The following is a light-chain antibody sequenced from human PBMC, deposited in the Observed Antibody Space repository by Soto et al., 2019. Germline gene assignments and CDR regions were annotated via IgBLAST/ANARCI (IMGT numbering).Light chain of an antibody. J-gene: IGLJ1*01. CDR3: TSWTSSNSYV. V-gene: IGLV2-14*01. CDR2: DVS. CDR1: SSDVGGYNY. Sequence: QSVLTQPASVSGSPAQSITISCTGTSSDVGGYNYVSWYQQHPGKAPKLMIFDVSNRPSGVSSRFSGSKSGNTASLTISGLQAEDEADYYCTSWTSSNSYVFGTGTKLTVL.